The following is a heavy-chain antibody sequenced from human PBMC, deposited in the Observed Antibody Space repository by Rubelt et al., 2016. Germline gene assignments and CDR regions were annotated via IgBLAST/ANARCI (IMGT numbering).Heavy chain of an antibody. Sequence: QVQLVQSGAEVKKPGASVKVSCKVSGYTLTQLSMHCVRQAPATGLERMGGFDPEHGETIYAQKFQGLVTVTEHTSTVTAYMGLSSLRSEDTGGYYGATGIVVGPGHVPARDYWGQGTLVTVSS. V-gene: IGHV1-24*01. J-gene: IGHJ4*02. D-gene: IGHD2-2*01. CDR1: GYTLTQLS. CDR2: FDPEHGET. CDR3: ATGIVVGPGHVPARDY.